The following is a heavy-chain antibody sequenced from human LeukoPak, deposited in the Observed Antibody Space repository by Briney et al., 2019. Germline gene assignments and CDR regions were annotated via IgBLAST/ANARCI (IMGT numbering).Heavy chain of an antibody. J-gene: IGHJ4*02. CDR3: ARLSGAYNWNFRVRYFDY. CDR2: INHSGST. Sequence: SETLSLTCTVSGGSISSGGYYWSWIRQPPGKGLEWIGEINHSGSTNYNPSLKSRVTISVDTSKNQFSLKLSSVTAADTAVYYCARLSGAYNWNFRVRYFDYWGQGTLVTVSS. CDR1: GGSISSGGYY. V-gene: IGHV4-61*08. D-gene: IGHD1-7*01.